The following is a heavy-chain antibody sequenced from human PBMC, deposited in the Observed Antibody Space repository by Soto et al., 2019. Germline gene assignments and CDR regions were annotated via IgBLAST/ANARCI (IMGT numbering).Heavy chain of an antibody. CDR1: GDSVSSNSAA. CDR2: TYYRSKWYN. D-gene: IGHD6-13*01. V-gene: IGHV6-1*01. J-gene: IGHJ5*02. CDR3: ARERRGSSWNLLSMYNWFDH. Sequence: PSQTLSLTCAISGDSVSSNSAAWNWIRQSPSRGLEWLGRTYYRSKWYNDYAVSVKSRITINPDTSKNQFSLQLNSVTPEDTAVYYCARERRGSSWNLLSMYNWFDHWGQGTLVTVSS.